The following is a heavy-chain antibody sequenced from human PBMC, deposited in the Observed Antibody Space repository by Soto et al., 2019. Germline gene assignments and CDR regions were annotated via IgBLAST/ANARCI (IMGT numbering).Heavy chain of an antibody. CDR2: ISGSGGST. CDR3: AKHDCGDYFFFDY. Sequence: GGSLRLSCAASGFTFSSYAMSWVRQAPGKGLEWVSAISGSGGSTYYEDSVKGRFTISRDNSKNTLYLQMNSLRAEDKSVYYCAKHDCGDYFFFDYWGQGTLVTVSS. J-gene: IGHJ4*02. V-gene: IGHV3-23*01. CDR1: GFTFSSYA. D-gene: IGHD4-17*01.